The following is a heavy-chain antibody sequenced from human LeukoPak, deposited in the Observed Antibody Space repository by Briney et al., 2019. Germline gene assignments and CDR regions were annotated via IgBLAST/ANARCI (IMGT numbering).Heavy chain of an antibody. CDR2: IYYSGST. D-gene: IGHD1-26*01. V-gene: IGHV4-39*07. Sequence: PSETLSLTCTVSGGSISSSSYYWGWIRQPPGKGLEWIGSIYYSGSTYYNPSLKSRVTISVDTSKNQFSLKLSSVTAADTVVYYCASSGSYALSYFDYWGQGTLVTVSS. CDR3: ASSGSYALSYFDY. J-gene: IGHJ4*02. CDR1: GGSISSSSYY.